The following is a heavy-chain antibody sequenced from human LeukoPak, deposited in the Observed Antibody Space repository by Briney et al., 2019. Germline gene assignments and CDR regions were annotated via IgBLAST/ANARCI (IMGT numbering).Heavy chain of an antibody. CDR2: ISGSGGST. J-gene: IGHJ5*02. V-gene: IGHV3-23*01. CDR1: GFTFSSYA. D-gene: IGHD6-6*01. Sequence: QPGGSLRLSCAASGFTFSSYAMSWVRQAPGKGLEWVSAISGSGGSTYHADSVKGRFTISRDNSKNTLYLQMNSLRAEDTAVYYCARHRYDRSSNSNRFDPWGQGTLVTVSS. CDR3: ARHRYDRSSNSNRFDP.